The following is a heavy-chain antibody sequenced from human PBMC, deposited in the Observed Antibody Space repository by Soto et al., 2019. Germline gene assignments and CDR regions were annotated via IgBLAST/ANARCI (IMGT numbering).Heavy chain of an antibody. D-gene: IGHD3-10*01. CDR3: ATSYGSGSTHFDS. CDR2: VNPIVGMS. Sequence: QVQLVQSGPEVKKPGSSVKVSSTASGGTFNSYTLNWVRQAPGQRPEWVGRVNPIVGMSTSASKFQGRVTLTADKSTNRAYMDLTGLKSEDTAVYYCATSYGSGSTHFDSWGQGTLVTVAS. J-gene: IGHJ4*02. CDR1: GGTFNSYT. V-gene: IGHV1-69*02.